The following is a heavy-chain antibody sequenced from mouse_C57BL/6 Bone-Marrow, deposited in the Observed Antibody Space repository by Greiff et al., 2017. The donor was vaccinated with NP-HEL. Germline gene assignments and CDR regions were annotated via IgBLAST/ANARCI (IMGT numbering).Heavy chain of an antibody. CDR3: ARRGITTHWYFDV. CDR2: IYPGDGDT. Sequence: VQLQESGPELVKPGASVKISCKASGYAFSSSWMNWVKQRPGTGLEWIGRIYPGDGDTNYNGKFKGKATLTADKSSSTAYMQLSSLTSEDSAVYFCARRGITTHWYFDVWGTGTTVTVSS. CDR1: GYAFSSSW. J-gene: IGHJ1*03. D-gene: IGHD1-1*01. V-gene: IGHV1-82*01.